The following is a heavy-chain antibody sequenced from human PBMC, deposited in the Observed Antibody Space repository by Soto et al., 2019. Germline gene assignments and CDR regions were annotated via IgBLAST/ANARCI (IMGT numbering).Heavy chain of an antibody. V-gene: IGHV4-34*01. D-gene: IGHD3-10*01. CDR3: ARGRVRGVYYYYGMDV. CDR1: GGSFSAYN. Sequence: SETLSLTCAVYGGSFSAYNWNWIRQPPGKGLEWIGEITHSGSTNYNPSLRSRVTISVATSKNQFSLKLSSVTAADTAVYYCARGRVRGVYYYYGMDVWDQGTTVTVS. CDR2: ITHSGST. J-gene: IGHJ6*02.